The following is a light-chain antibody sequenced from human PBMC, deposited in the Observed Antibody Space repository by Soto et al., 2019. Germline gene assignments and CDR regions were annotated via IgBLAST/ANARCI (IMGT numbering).Light chain of an antibody. CDR1: QSVSSSY. CDR2: GAS. CDR3: QQYGSSPKT. J-gene: IGKJ1*01. V-gene: IGKV3-20*01. Sequence: EIVLTQSPGTLSLSPGERATLSCRASQSVSSSYLAWYQQKPGQAPRLLIYGASSRATGIPDRFSGSGSGTDFTLIISRLEREEFAVYYCQQYGSSPKTFGQGTKVEIK.